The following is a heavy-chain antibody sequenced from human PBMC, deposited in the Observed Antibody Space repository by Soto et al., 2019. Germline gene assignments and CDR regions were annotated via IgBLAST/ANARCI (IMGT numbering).Heavy chain of an antibody. D-gene: IGHD4-17*01. V-gene: IGHV4-30-4*01. Sequence: LSETLPLTCTVSGGSISSGDYYWSWIRQPPGKGLEWIGYIYYSGSTYYNPSLKSRVTISVDTSKNQFSLKLSSVAAADTAVYYCAIVVATVTTYYFDYWGQGTLVTVSS. CDR1: GGSISSGDYY. CDR2: IYYSGST. CDR3: AIVVATVTTYYFDY. J-gene: IGHJ4*02.